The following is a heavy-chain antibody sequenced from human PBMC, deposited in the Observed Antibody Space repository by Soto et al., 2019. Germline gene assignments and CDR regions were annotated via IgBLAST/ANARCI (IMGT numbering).Heavy chain of an antibody. CDR1: GFTVSSNY. CDR2: IYSGGST. J-gene: IGHJ6*02. D-gene: IGHD3-10*01. CDR3: CIENGDRYYGMDL. V-gene: IGHV3-53*01. Sequence: GSLRLSCAASGFTVSSNYMSCVRQAPGKGLEWVSVIYSGGSTYYADSVKGRFTISRDNSKNTLYLQMNSMRAEDTAVYYCCIENGDRYYGMDLWGQGTKVTGSS.